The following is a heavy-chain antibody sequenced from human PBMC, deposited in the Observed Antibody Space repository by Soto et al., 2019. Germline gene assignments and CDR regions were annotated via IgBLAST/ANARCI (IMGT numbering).Heavy chain of an antibody. D-gene: IGHD6-13*01. CDR3: ARVPRGAWYSQSLY. Sequence: QVQLVQSGAEVKKPGASVKVSCKASGYTFTSYGISWVRQAPGQGLEWMGWISAYNGNTNIAPKLQGRVTMTTDTSTSTADMELRSLRSDDTAVYYCARVPRGAWYSQSLYWGQGSLVTVSS. V-gene: IGHV1-18*04. J-gene: IGHJ4*02. CDR2: ISAYNGNT. CDR1: GYTFTSYG.